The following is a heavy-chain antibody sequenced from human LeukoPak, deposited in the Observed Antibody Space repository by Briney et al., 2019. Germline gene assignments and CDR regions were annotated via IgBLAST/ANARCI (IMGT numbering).Heavy chain of an antibody. CDR3: ARLQGDSTAVFDY. CDR2: IYYTGAT. CDR1: GGSISGNY. V-gene: IGHV4-59*01. J-gene: IGHJ4*02. Sequence: SETLSLTCTVSGGSISGNYWSWIRQPPGQGLEGVGYIYYTGATNYNPSLKSRLTVSVDTSKNQFSLKLRSVTAADTAVYYCARLQGDSTAVFDYWGQGTLVTVSS. D-gene: IGHD2-21*01.